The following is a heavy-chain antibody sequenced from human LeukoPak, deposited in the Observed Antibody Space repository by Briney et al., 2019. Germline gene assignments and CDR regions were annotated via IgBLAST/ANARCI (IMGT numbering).Heavy chain of an antibody. D-gene: IGHD3-10*01. CDR3: ASLWFGEPRPYYFDY. Sequence: PGGSLRLSCAASGFTFSSYWMSWVRQAPGKGLEWVSVIYSGGSTYYADSVKGRFTISRDNSKNTLYLQMNSLRAEDTAVYYCASLWFGEPRPYYFDYWGQGTLVTVSS. CDR2: IYSGGST. CDR1: GFTFSSYW. J-gene: IGHJ4*02. V-gene: IGHV3-66*01.